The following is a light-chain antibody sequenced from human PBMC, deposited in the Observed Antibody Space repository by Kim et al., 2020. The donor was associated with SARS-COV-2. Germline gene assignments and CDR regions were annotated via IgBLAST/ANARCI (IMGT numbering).Light chain of an antibody. V-gene: IGLV2-8*01. CDR3: SSYAGSNNVV. CDR2: EVS. CDR1: SSDVCGYNY. J-gene: IGLJ2*01. Sequence: GQSVTNSCTGTSSDVCGYNYVSWYQQHPGKAPKLMIYEVSKRPSGVPDRFSGSKSGNTASLTVSGLQAEDEADYYCSSYAGSNNVVFGGGTQLTVL.